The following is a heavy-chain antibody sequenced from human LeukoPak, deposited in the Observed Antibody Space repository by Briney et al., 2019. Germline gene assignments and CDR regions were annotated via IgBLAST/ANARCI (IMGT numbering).Heavy chain of an antibody. CDR1: GFTFSSYA. J-gene: IGHJ1*01. CDR3: AKALRDSSGYYQYFQH. V-gene: IGHV3-30-3*01. D-gene: IGHD3-22*01. Sequence: GGSLRLSCAASGFTFSSYAMHWVRQAPGKGLEWVAVISYDGSNKYYADSVKGRFTISRDNSKNTLYLQMNSLRAEDTAVYYCAKALRDSSGYYQYFQHWGQGTLVTVSS. CDR2: ISYDGSNK.